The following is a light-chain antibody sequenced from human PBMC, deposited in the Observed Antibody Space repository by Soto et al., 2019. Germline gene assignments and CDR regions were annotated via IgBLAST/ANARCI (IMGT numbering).Light chain of an antibody. CDR2: GAS. J-gene: IGKJ1*01. CDR1: QRVSSN. Sequence: IVMTQSPATLSVSPGERATLSCRGSQRVSSNLAWYQQKPGQAPRLLIYGASTRATGVPARYSGGGSGTEFTLTISSFQSEDFAVDYCQQYNAWPRTFGQGTKVDIK. V-gene: IGKV3-15*01. CDR3: QQYNAWPRT.